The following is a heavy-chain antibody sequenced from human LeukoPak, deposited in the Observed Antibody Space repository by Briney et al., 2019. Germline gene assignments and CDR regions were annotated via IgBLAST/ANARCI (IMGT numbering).Heavy chain of an antibody. CDR2: IIPILGIA. D-gene: IGHD5-12*01. CDR1: GGTFSSYA. J-gene: IGHJ4*02. Sequence: ASVKVSCKASGGTFSSYAISWVRQAPGQGLEWMGRIIPILGIANYAQKFQGRVTITADKSTSTAYMELSSLRSEDTAVYYCARGFGGYDSRRHNDYWGQGTLVTVSS. V-gene: IGHV1-69*04. CDR3: ARGFGGYDSRRHNDY.